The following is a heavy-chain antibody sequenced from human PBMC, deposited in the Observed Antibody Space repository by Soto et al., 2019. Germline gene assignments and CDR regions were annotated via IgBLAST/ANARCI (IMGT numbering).Heavy chain of an antibody. CDR2: IWYDGSNK. V-gene: IGHV3-33*01. Sequence: PGGSLRLSCAASGFTFSSYGMHWVRQAPGKGLEWVAVIWYDGSNKYYADSVKGRFTISRDNSKNTLYLQMNSLRAEDTAVYYCARSDGAGYSSSILRGTLVGFYYYGMDVWGQGTTVTVSS. J-gene: IGHJ6*02. CDR1: GFTFSSYG. D-gene: IGHD6-13*01. CDR3: ARSDGAGYSSSILRGTLVGFYYYGMDV.